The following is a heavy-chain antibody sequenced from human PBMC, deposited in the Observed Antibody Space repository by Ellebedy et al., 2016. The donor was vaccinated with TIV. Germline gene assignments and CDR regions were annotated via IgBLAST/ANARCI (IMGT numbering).Heavy chain of an antibody. Sequence: MPSETLSLTCTVAGGSISSSDYYWGWIRQPPGKGLEWIGSIYYSGSPYYSPSLKSRVTISVDTSKNQFSLKLSSVTAADTAVYYCARHFAHSRFHPWGQGTLVTVSS. CDR3: ARHFAHSRFHP. CDR1: GGSISSSDYY. J-gene: IGHJ5*02. CDR2: IYYSGSP. D-gene: IGHD2-15*01. V-gene: IGHV4-39*01.